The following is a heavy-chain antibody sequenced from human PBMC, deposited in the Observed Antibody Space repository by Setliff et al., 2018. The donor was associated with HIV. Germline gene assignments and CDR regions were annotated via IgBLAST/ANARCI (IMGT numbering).Heavy chain of an antibody. CDR3: ARAQRGRGYSHCHWYFDL. J-gene: IGHJ2*01. CDR2: IYYTGSA. Sequence: SETLSLTCSVSGDSIRRTNSYWGWSRQPPGKALEWMGTIYYTGSAFYNPYLKSRVTISVDTSKSQFSLRLSVVTAADTAIYYCARAQRGRGYSHCHWYFDLWGRGTLVTVSS. V-gene: IGHV4-39*07. D-gene: IGHD5-18*01. CDR1: GDSIRRTNSY.